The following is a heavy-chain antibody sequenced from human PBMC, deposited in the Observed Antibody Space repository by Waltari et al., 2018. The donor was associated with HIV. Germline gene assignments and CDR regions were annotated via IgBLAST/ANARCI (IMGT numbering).Heavy chain of an antibody. J-gene: IGHJ4*02. CDR1: GFTFSTYW. CDR3: TRDGSGWSNY. CDR2: IKLDGSEK. Sequence: EVQLVESGGGLVQPGGSLRLSCAASGFTFSTYWMGWVRQAPGKGREWVANIKLDGSEKFYRDSVKGRFTISRDNAKNSIYLQMNSLTAEDTAIYYCTRDGSGWSNYWGQGTLVTVSS. V-gene: IGHV3-7*01. D-gene: IGHD6-19*01.